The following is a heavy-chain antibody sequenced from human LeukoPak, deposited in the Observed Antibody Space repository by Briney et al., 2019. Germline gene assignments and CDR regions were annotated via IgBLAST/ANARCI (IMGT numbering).Heavy chain of an antibody. V-gene: IGHV1-24*01. CDR2: FDPEDGET. Sequence: WASVKVSCKVSGYTLTELSMHWVRQAPGKGLEWMGGFDPEDGETIYAQKFQGRVTMTEDTSTDTAYMELSSLRSEDTAVYYCARDLLYYDSSGGDYWGQGTLVTVSS. J-gene: IGHJ4*02. CDR1: GYTLTELS. CDR3: ARDLLYYDSSGGDY. D-gene: IGHD3-22*01.